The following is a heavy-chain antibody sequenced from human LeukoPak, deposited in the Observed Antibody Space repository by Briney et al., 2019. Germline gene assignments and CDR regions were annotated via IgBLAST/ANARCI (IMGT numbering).Heavy chain of an antibody. CDR3: ARVRRYCSGGSCPYSFDY. V-gene: IGHV1-18*04. Sequence: ASVKASCNASGYTFTTYGISWWRQAPGQGLGWWRWFSAYNGNTNYAQKLQLRVTMTTDTSTSTAYIELRSLRSDDTAVYYCARVRRYCSGGSCPYSFDYWGQGTLVTVSS. CDR1: GYTFTTYG. CDR2: FSAYNGNT. D-gene: IGHD2-15*01. J-gene: IGHJ4*02.